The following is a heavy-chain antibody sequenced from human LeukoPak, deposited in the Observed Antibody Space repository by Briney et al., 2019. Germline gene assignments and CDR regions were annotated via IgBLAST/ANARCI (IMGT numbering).Heavy chain of an antibody. D-gene: IGHD3-10*01. CDR1: GFTFSSYA. CDR3: AHYYGSGSYFLGNYFDY. V-gene: IGHV3-30*04. Sequence: GGSLRLSCAAPGFTFSSYAMHWVRQAPGKGLEWVAVISYDGSNKYYADSVKGRFTISRDNSKNTLYLQMNSLRAEDTAVYYCAHYYGSGSYFLGNYFDYWGQGTLVTVSS. CDR2: ISYDGSNK. J-gene: IGHJ4*02.